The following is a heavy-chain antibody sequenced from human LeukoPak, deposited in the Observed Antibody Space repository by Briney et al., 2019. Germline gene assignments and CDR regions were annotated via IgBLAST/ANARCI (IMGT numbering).Heavy chain of an antibody. Sequence: PSGTLSLTCAVYGGSFSGYYWSWIRQPPGKGLEWIGEINHSGSTNYNPSLKSRVTISVDTSKNQFSLKLSSVTAADTAVYYCARLHGILTFGGVIVIPNTYFDYWGQGTLVTVSS. CDR3: ARLHGILTFGGVIVIPNTYFDY. CDR2: INHSGST. CDR1: GGSFSGYY. D-gene: IGHD3-16*02. J-gene: IGHJ4*02. V-gene: IGHV4-34*01.